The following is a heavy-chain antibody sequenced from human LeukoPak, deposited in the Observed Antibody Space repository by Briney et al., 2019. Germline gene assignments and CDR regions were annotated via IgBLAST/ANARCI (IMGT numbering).Heavy chain of an antibody. D-gene: IGHD3-16*01. CDR3: VIRGDGGFDY. J-gene: IGHJ4*02. CDR1: GYTFTGYY. CDR2: INPNSGDP. V-gene: IGHV1-2*06. Sequence: ASVKVSCKASGYTFTGYYMHWVRQAPGHGLEWLGRINPNSGDPNYAQKFHGRVTMTRDASISTAYVELSRVSSDDTAVYYCVIRGDGGFDYWGQGTLVTVSS.